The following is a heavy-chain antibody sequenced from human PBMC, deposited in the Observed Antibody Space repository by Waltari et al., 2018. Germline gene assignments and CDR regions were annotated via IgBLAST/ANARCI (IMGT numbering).Heavy chain of an antibody. J-gene: IGHJ6*03. V-gene: IGHV4-61*02. D-gene: IGHD1-26*01. CDR3: ARVGATKPYYYYYMDV. Sequence: QVQLQESGPGLVKPSQTLSLTCTVSGGSISSGSYYWSWIRQPAGKGLEWIGRIYTSGSTNYTPSLKSRVTISVDTSKNQFSLKLSSVTAADTAVYYCARVGATKPYYYYYMDVWGKGTTVTVSS. CDR1: GGSISSGSYY. CDR2: IYTSGST.